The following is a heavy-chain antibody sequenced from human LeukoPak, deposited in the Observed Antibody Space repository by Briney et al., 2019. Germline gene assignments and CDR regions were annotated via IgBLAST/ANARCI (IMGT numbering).Heavy chain of an antibody. CDR2: IKEDGSKD. D-gene: IGHD5-12*01. Sequence: GGSLRLSCAASGFSFSTYWMSWVRQTPGKGLERVANIKEDGSKDYYVDSVKGRFTISRDNAKNSLYLQMNSLRAEDTAVYYCARAGTIVATIQDWGQGTLVTVSS. CDR3: ARAGTIVATIQD. V-gene: IGHV3-7*04. CDR1: GFSFSTYW. J-gene: IGHJ1*01.